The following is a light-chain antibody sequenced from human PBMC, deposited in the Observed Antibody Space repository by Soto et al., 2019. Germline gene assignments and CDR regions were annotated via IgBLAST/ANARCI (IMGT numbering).Light chain of an antibody. CDR1: QSINST. Sequence: EIVMTQSPSTLSVSPGDRATVSCRASQSINSTLAWYQQKPGKAPRLLIYAASNLATGIPARFSGSGSGTDFTLTISGLQSEDFAVYYCQQYYNCPPSTFGRGTKVEIK. V-gene: IGKV3-15*01. CDR3: QQYYNCPPST. J-gene: IGKJ1*01. CDR2: AAS.